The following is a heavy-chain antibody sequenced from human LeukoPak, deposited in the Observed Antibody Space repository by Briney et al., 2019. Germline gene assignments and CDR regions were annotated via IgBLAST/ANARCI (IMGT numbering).Heavy chain of an antibody. CDR2: IYTSGST. V-gene: IGHV4-4*07. CDR1: GGSISSYY. J-gene: IGHJ5*02. CDR3: AREMGIAVAGTRWFDP. Sequence: PSETLSLTCTVSGGSISSYYWSWIRQPAGKGLEWIERIYTSGSTNYNPSLKSRVTMSVDTSKNQFSLKLSSVTAADTAAYYCAREMGIAVAGTRWFDPWGQGTLVTVSS. D-gene: IGHD6-19*01.